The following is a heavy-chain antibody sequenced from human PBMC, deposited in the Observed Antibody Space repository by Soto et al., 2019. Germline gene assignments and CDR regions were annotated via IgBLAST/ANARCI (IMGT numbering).Heavy chain of an antibody. Sequence: GGSLRLSCAASGFTFSDHYMDWVRQAPGKGLEWVGRIRNKPNNYATEYAASVKGRFTISRDDSNNSVYLQMNSLKIEDAAVYYCASSTWARNAFVIWGQGTMVTVSS. CDR1: GFTFSDHY. D-gene: IGHD2-2*01. J-gene: IGHJ3*02. CDR3: ASSTWARNAFVI. CDR2: IRNKPNNYAT. V-gene: IGHV3-72*01.